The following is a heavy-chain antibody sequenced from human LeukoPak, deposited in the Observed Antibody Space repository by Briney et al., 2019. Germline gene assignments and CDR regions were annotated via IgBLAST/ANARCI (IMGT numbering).Heavy chain of an antibody. J-gene: IGHJ4*02. CDR1: GDSFSSSSHY. CDR2: IRISGNT. CDR3: ARHVYGEYGPGDY. Sequence: SETLSLTCTVSGDSFSSSSHYWGWLRQPPGRGLVWIGSIRISGNTYYSPSLKSRVTISVDTSRNQFSLKLSSVTAADTAVYYCARHVYGEYGPGDYWGQGILVTVSS. D-gene: IGHD4-17*01. V-gene: IGHV4-39*01.